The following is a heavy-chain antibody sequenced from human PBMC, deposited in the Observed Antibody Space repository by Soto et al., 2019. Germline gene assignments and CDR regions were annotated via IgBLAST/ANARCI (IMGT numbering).Heavy chain of an antibody. CDR2: ISWNSGSI. CDR3: AKDKKPLTIFGVVISAFDI. CDR1: GFTFSSYW. Sequence: GGSLRLSCAASGFTFSSYWMHWVRQAPGKGLEWVSGISWNSGSIGYADSVKGRFTISRDNAKNSLYLQMNSLRAEDTALYYCAKDKKPLTIFGVVISAFDIWGQGTMVTVSS. J-gene: IGHJ3*02. V-gene: IGHV3-9*01. D-gene: IGHD3-3*01.